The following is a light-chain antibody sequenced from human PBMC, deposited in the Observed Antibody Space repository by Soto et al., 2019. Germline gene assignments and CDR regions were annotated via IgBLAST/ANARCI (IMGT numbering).Light chain of an antibody. CDR3: KQYGSSPMT. CDR1: QSVSSSY. J-gene: IGKJ1*01. CDR2: GAS. V-gene: IGKV3-20*01. Sequence: EIVLTQSPGTLSLSPGERATLSCRASQSVSSSYLAWYQQKPGQAPRLLIYGASSRATGIPDRFNDSWSRTDFTLTISRLEPEDFAVYYCKQYGSSPMTFGQGTKVEIK.